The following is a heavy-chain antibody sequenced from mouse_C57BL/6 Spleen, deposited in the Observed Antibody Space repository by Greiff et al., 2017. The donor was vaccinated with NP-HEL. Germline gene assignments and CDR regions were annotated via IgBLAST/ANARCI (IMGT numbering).Heavy chain of an antibody. CDR1: GFTFSSYA. J-gene: IGHJ2*01. CDR2: ISDGGSYT. V-gene: IGHV5-4*03. CDR3: ARVRDYFDY. Sequence: EVKLVESGGGLVKPGGSLKLSCAASGFTFSSYAMSWVRQTPEKRLEWVATISDGGSYTYYPDNVKGRFTISRDNAKNNLYLQMSHLKSEDTAMYYCARVRDYFDYWGQGTTLTVSS.